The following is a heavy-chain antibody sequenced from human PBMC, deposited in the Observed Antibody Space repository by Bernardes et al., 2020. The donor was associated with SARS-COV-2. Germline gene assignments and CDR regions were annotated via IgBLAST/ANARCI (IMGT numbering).Heavy chain of an antibody. CDR3: ATGRAFGELLGC. CDR1: GLTVNEIN. CDR2: IHSGGHT. V-gene: IGHV3-53*01. Sequence: GGSLRLSCAASGLTVNEINMTWVRQAPGKGLQWVSVIHSGGHTFYTDSVKGRFTVFRDNSKNTVFLQMNSLRAEDTAVYYCATGRAFGELLGCWGQGTRVTVSS. J-gene: IGHJ4*02. D-gene: IGHD1-26*01.